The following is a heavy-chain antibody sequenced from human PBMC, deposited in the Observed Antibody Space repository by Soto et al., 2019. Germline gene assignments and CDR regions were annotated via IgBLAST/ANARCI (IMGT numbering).Heavy chain of an antibody. CDR2: ISSSGSTI. Sequence: EVQLVESGGGLVQPGGSLRLSCAASGFTFSSYEMNWVRQAPGKGLEWVSYISSSGSTIYYADSVKGRFTISRDNAKNSLYLQMNSLRAEDTAVYYCAIVFGSYFGLGYWGQGTLVTVSS. CDR3: AIVFGSYFGLGY. D-gene: IGHD1-26*01. CDR1: GFTFSSYE. J-gene: IGHJ4*02. V-gene: IGHV3-48*03.